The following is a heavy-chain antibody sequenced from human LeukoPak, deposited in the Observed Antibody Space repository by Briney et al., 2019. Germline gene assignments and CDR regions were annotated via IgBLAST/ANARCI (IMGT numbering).Heavy chain of an antibody. CDR2: VYTSGST. J-gene: IGHJ4*02. CDR3: ATQTQYGSSYDY. CDR1: GGSITSYY. Sequence: ASETLSLTCTVSGGSITSYYWTWIRQPTGKGLEWIGRVYTSGSTNYNPSLKSRVTMSVHTSKNQFSLKLDSVTAADTAVYYCATQTQYGSSYDYWGQGTLVTVSS. D-gene: IGHD6-6*01. V-gene: IGHV4-4*07.